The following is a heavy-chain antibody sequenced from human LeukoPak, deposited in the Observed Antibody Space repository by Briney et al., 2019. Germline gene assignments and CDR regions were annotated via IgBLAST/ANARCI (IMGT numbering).Heavy chain of an antibody. CDR2: TFYSGST. D-gene: IGHD3-10*01. J-gene: IGHJ4*02. Sequence: SETLSLTCTVSGDSISSSSYYWEWIRQPPGKGLEWIGGTFYSGSTYYNPSLKSRVTISVDTSKNQFSLKLSSVTAADTAVYYCARRSQKTYYYGSGSYFFDYWGQGTLVTVSS. V-gene: IGHV4-39*01. CDR1: GDSISSSSYY. CDR3: ARRSQKTYYYGSGSYFFDY.